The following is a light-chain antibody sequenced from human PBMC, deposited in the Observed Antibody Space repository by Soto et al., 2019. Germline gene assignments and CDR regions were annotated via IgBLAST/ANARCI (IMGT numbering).Light chain of an antibody. CDR3: SSYTITSTLV. CDR2: DVS. V-gene: IGLV2-14*01. J-gene: IGLJ1*01. Sequence: QSALTQPASVSGSPGQSITISCTGTSSDVGGYNYVSWYQQHPGKAPKLMIYDVSNRPSGVSDRFFGSKSGNTASLTISGLQTEDEADYYCSSYTITSTLVFGTGTKATVL. CDR1: SSDVGGYNY.